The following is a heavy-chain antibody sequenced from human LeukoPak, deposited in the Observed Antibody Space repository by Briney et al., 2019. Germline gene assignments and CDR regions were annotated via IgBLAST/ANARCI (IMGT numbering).Heavy chain of an antibody. Sequence: PSETLSLTCTVSGGSISNYYWSWIRRPAGKGLEWIGRIYSSGDTNYNPSLKSRVTMSVDTSKNQFSVKLTSVTAADTAVYYCARSRGTTMVTRFDYWGQGTLVTVSS. CDR2: IYSSGDT. J-gene: IGHJ4*02. V-gene: IGHV4-4*07. CDR3: ARSRGTTMVTRFDY. D-gene: IGHD5-18*01. CDR1: GGSISNYY.